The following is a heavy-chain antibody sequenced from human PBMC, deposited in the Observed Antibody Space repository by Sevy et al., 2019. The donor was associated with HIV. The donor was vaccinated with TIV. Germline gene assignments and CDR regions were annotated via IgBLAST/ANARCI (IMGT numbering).Heavy chain of an antibody. V-gene: IGHV3-23*01. J-gene: IGHJ2*01. CDR2: ISGGDDST. CDR1: GFTFSSYS. CDR3: AKFGDYYDSGGYYWYFDF. D-gene: IGHD3-22*01. Sequence: GGSLRLSCAASGFTFSSYSMNWVRQAPGKGLEWVSSISGGDDSTYYADSVKGRFTVSRDNSKNTLYLQMNTLRAEDTALYYCAKFGDYYDSGGYYWYFDFWGRGTLVTVSS.